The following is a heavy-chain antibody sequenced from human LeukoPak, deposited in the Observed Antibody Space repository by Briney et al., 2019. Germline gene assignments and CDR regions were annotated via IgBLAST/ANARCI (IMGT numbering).Heavy chain of an antibody. CDR3: ARERVARGENFDY. V-gene: IGHV1-18*04. Sequence: RGASVKVSCKASGYTFSGYYMHWVRQAPGQGLEWMGWISTYDGNTNYAQNLQGRVTMTTDTSATTAYMELRNLRSDDTAVYYCARERVARGENFDYWGQGTLVTVSS. D-gene: IGHD3-10*01. CDR2: ISTYDGNT. J-gene: IGHJ4*02. CDR1: GYTFSGYY.